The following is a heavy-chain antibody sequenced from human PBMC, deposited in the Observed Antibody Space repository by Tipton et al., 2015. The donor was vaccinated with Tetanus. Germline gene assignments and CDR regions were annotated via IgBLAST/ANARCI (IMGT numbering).Heavy chain of an antibody. J-gene: IGHJ4*02. CDR3: ARSRGGTRVYYAIAF. Sequence: QSGAEVKKPGSSVKVSCKTSGGSFSTYITSWVRQAPGQGLEWMGGIIPIFGTITYARKFRGRVTITADKSTNTAYMELSSLRSEDTAVYYCARSRGGTRVYYAIAFWGQGTLVTVSS. D-gene: IGHD3-22*01. CDR2: IIPIFGTI. V-gene: IGHV1-69*06. CDR1: GGSFSTYI.